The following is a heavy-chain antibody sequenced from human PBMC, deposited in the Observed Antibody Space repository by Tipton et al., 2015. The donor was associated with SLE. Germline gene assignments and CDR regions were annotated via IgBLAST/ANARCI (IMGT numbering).Heavy chain of an antibody. D-gene: IGHD6-19*01. V-gene: IGHV3-7*01. CDR3: ARVGGGWSRGAFDI. CDR1: GFTFSSYW. J-gene: IGHJ3*02. CDR2: IKQDGSEK. Sequence: LSLTCAASGFTFSSYWMSWVRQAPGKGLEWVANIKQDGSEKYFVDSVKGRFTISRDNAKNSLYLQMNSLRAEDTAAYYCARVGGGWSRGAFDIWGQGTMVTVSS.